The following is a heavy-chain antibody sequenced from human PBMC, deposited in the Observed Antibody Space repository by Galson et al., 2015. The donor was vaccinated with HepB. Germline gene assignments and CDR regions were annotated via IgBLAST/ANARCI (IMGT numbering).Heavy chain of an antibody. CDR2: IRSKAYGGTT. CDR1: GFTFGDYA. V-gene: IGHV3-49*03. CDR3: TRDPPLAELYYYYGMDV. J-gene: IGHJ6*02. D-gene: IGHD6-13*01. Sequence: SLRLSCAASGFTFGDYAMSWFRQAPGKGLEWVGFIRSKAYGGTTGYAASVKGRFTISRDDSKSIAYPQMSSLKTEDTAVYYCTRDPPLAELYYYYGMDVWGQGTTVTVSS.